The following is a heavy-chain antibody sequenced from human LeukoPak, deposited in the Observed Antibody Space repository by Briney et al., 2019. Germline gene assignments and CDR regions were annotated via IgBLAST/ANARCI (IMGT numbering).Heavy chain of an antibody. CDR2: LYSGGIT. D-gene: IGHD3-22*01. V-gene: IGHV3-66*01. CDR1: GFTVSSNY. J-gene: IGHJ4*02. Sequence: GGSLRLSCVVSGFTVSSNYMNWVRQAPGKGLEWVSVLYSGGITYSADSVKGRFTMSRDISKNTLYLEMNSLRAEDTAVYYCAKGTYYYDSSGYYGGYYFDYWGQGTLVTVSS. CDR3: AKGTYYYDSSGYYGGYYFDY.